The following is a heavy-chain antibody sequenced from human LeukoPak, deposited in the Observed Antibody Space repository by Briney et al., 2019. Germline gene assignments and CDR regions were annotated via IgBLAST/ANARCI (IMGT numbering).Heavy chain of an antibody. Sequence: SETLSLTCTVSGGSINTYFWTWIRQPPGKGLEWIGYIIYSGSNNSNPSLKSRVTISVDTSKNQFSVKLSSVTAADTAVYYCARQHSPGYFDYWGRGTLVTVSS. CDR2: IIYSGSN. D-gene: IGHD1-14*01. J-gene: IGHJ4*02. CDR3: ARQHSPGYFDY. V-gene: IGHV4-59*08. CDR1: GGSINTYF.